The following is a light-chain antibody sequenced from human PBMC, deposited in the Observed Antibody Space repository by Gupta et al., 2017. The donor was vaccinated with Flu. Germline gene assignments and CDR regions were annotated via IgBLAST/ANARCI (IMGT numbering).Light chain of an antibody. Sequence: TLGQPASISCRSSQSLVYSDGNTYLTWFHQRPGQAPRRLIYKVSNPDSGVPDRFSGSGSGTDFTLEISRGEAEDVGIYHCRQGTHWPPWTFGQGTTVEIK. CDR1: QSLVYSDGNTY. J-gene: IGKJ1*01. CDR3: RQGTHWPPWT. V-gene: IGKV2-30*01. CDR2: KVS.